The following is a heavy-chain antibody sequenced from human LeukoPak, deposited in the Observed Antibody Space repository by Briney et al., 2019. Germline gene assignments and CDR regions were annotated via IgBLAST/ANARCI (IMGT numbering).Heavy chain of an antibody. CDR2: ISGSGGST. D-gene: IGHD6-19*01. V-gene: IGHV3-23*01. Sequence: PGGSLRLSCAASGFTFSSYAMSWVRQAPGKGLEWVSGISGSGGSTYYTDSVKGRFTISRDNSKNTLYLQMNSLRAEDTAVYYCAKRVAVAVYCMDVWGQGTTVTVSS. CDR3: AKRVAVAVYCMDV. CDR1: GFTFSSYA. J-gene: IGHJ6*02.